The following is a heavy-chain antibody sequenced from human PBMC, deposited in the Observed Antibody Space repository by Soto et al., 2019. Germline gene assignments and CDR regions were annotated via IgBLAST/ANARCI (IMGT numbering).Heavy chain of an antibody. D-gene: IGHD2-2*01. CDR2: ISAYNGNT. V-gene: IGHV1-18*01. Sequence: GASVKVSCKASGCTFTSYGISWVRQAPGQGLEWMGWISAYNGNTNYAQKLQGRVTMTTDTSTSTAYMELRSLRSDDTAVYYCARGGYQGYCSSTSCYDPFAFDIWGQGTMVTVSS. CDR3: ARGGYQGYCSSTSCYDPFAFDI. CDR1: GCTFTSYG. J-gene: IGHJ3*02.